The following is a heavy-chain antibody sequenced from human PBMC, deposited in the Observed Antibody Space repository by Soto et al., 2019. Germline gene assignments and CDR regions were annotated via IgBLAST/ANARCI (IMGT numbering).Heavy chain of an antibody. Sequence: GGSLRLSCAASGFTFSSYAMSWVRQAPGKGLEWVSAISGSGGSTYYADSLKGRFTISRDNSKNTLYLQMNSLRAEDTAVYYCAKGRGYSYGSSLCWDYWGQGTLVTVSS. V-gene: IGHV3-23*01. J-gene: IGHJ4*02. CDR3: AKGRGYSYGSSLCWDY. CDR1: GFTFSSYA. CDR2: ISGSGGST. D-gene: IGHD5-18*01.